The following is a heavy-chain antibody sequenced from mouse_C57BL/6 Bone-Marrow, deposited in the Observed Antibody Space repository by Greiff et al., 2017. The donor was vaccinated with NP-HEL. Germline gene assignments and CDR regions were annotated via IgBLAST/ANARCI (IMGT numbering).Heavy chain of an antibody. CDR2: IDPNSGGT. Sequence: VKLQESGAELVKPGASVKLSCKASGYTFTSYWMHWVKQRPGRGLEWIGRIDPNSGGTKYNEKFKSKATLTVDKPSSTAYMQLSSLTSEDSAVYYCARWRRRVLYAMDYWGQGTSVTVSS. D-gene: IGHD2-12*01. CDR1: GYTFTSYW. V-gene: IGHV1-72*01. CDR3: ARWRRRVLYAMDY. J-gene: IGHJ4*01.